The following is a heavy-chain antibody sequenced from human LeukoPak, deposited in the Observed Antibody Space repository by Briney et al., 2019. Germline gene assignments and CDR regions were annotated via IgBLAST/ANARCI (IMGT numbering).Heavy chain of an antibody. D-gene: IGHD6-19*01. CDR3: ARVKQDSSGFWYFDY. J-gene: IGHJ4*02. V-gene: IGHV1-2*02. CDR2: INPNSGGT. CDR1: GYTFTGYY. Sequence: ASVKVSCKASGYTFTGYYMHWVRQAPGQGLEWMGWINPNSGGTNYAQKFQGRVTMTRDTSISTAYMELSRLRSDDTAVYYCARVKQDSSGFWYFDYWGQGTLDTVSS.